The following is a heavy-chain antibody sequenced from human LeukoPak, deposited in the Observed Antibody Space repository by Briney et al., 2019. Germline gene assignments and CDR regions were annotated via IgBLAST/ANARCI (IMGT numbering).Heavy chain of an antibody. CDR3: ARYNGAAPGNFDY. CDR2: ITSSSSTI. Sequence: PGGSLRLSCAASGFTFSDYYMNWIRQAPGKGLEWVSYITSSSSTIYYADSVKGRFTISRDNAKNSLYLQMNSLRAEDTAVYYCARYNGAAPGNFDYWGQGTLVTVSS. V-gene: IGHV3-11*04. J-gene: IGHJ4*02. D-gene: IGHD6-6*01. CDR1: GFTFSDYY.